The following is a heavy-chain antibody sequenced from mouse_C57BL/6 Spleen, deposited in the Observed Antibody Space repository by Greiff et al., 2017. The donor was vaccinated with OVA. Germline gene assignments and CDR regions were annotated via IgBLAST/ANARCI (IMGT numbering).Heavy chain of an antibody. Sequence: QVQLQQPGAELVRPGSSVKLSCKASGYTFTSYWMHWVKQRPIQGLEWIGNIDPSDSETHYNQKFKDKATLTVDKSSSTAYMQLSSLTSEDSAVYYCARDGVVEDIDDWGQGTTLTVSS. CDR2: IDPSDSET. CDR3: ARDGVVEDIDD. J-gene: IGHJ2*01. D-gene: IGHD1-1*01. CDR1: GYTFTSYW. V-gene: IGHV1-52*01.